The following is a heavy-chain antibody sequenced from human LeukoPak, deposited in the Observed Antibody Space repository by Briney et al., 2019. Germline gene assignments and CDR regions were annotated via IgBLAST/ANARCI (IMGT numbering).Heavy chain of an antibody. V-gene: IGHV3-53*01. CDR3: ARDRRLGYYYMDV. D-gene: IGHD6-25*01. CDR2: IYGGGTT. Sequence: GGSLRLSCAASGFTVSSNYMSWVRQAPGKGLEWVSIIYGGGTTHYADSVKGRFTISRDNSKNTLYLQMNSLRAEDTAVYYCARDRRLGYYYMDVWGKGTTVTVSS. J-gene: IGHJ6*03. CDR1: GFTVSSNY.